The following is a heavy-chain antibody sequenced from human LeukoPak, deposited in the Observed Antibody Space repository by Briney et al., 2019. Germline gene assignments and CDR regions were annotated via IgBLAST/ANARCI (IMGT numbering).Heavy chain of an antibody. CDR1: GGSISSGSYY. D-gene: IGHD1-26*01. J-gene: IGHJ4*02. CDR3: ARERGPVVGAYFDY. CDR2: IYPSGST. V-gene: IGHV4-61*02. Sequence: SQTLSLTCTVSGGSISSGSYYWSWLRQPAGKGLEWIGRIYPSGSTNYNPSLKSRATISVDTSKSQFSLKLTSVTAADTAVYYCARERGPVVGAYFDYWGQGTLVTVSS.